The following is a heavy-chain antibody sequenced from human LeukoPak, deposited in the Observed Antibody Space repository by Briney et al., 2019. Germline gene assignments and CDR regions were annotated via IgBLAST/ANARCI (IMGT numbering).Heavy chain of an antibody. J-gene: IGHJ6*03. CDR2: IYYSGST. V-gene: IGHV4-59*01. D-gene: IGHD6-13*01. CDR3: ARGSGSSSELNYYYMDV. CDR1: GGSISSYY. Sequence: KPSETLSLTCTVSGGSISSYYWSWLRQPPGKGLEWIGYIYYSGSTNYNPSLKSRVTISVDTSKNQFSLKLSSVTAADTAVYYCARGSGSSSELNYYYMDVWGKGTTVTISS.